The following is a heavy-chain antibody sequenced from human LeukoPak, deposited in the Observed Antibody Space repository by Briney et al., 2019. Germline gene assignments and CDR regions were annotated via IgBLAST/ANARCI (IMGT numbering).Heavy chain of an antibody. CDR2: IIPILGIA. CDR3: ARATLYSGYDSPARFDY. D-gene: IGHD5-12*01. Sequence: SVKVSCKASGGTFSSYVISWVRQAPGQGLEWMGRIIPILGIASYAQKFQGRVTITADKSTSTAYMELSSLRSEDTAVYYCARATLYSGYDSPARFDYWGQGTLVTVSS. V-gene: IGHV1-69*04. CDR1: GGTFSSYV. J-gene: IGHJ4*02.